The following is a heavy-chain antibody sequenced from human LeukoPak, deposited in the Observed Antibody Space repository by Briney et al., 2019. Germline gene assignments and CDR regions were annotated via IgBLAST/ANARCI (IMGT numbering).Heavy chain of an antibody. CDR2: ISSSSSYI. D-gene: IGHD6-13*01. J-gene: IGHJ4*02. V-gene: IGHV3-21*01. CDR1: GFTFSSYS. Sequence: PGGSLRLSCAASGFTFSSYSMNWVRQAPGKGLEWVSSISSSSSYIYYADSVKDRFTISRDNAKNSLYLQMNSLRAEDTAVYYCALAAAGTLDYWGQGTLVTVSS. CDR3: ALAAAGTLDY.